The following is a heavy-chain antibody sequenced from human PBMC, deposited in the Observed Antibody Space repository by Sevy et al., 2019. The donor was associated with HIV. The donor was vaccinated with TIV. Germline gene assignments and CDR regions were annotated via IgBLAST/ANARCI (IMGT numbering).Heavy chain of an antibody. V-gene: IGHV3-30*02. D-gene: IGHD4-17*01. CDR2: IRNDGSTK. Sequence: GGSLRLSCAASGFTLSDSGMHWVRQAPGKGLEWVTFIRNDGSTKYYSDSVRGRFAISRDNSKSTVYLQMNSLRPEDTAVYYCVKGPHPAVTTSYGLDVWGQGTTVTVSS. J-gene: IGHJ6*02. CDR3: VKGPHPAVTTSYGLDV. CDR1: GFTLSDSG.